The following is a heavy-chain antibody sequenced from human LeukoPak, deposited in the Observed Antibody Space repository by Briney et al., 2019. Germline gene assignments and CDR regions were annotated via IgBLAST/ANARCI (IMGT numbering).Heavy chain of an antibody. Sequence: PGGSLRLSCAASGIAFSNHWMHRVRQAPGKGLEWVSWINNDGSYAVYADSVRARFTISRDNAKNTLYLQMNSLRPEDTAVYYCARDRPHNWFDPWGQGTLVTVSS. J-gene: IGHJ5*02. CDR1: GIAFSNHW. V-gene: IGHV3-74*01. CDR3: ARDRPHNWFDP. CDR2: INNDGSYA.